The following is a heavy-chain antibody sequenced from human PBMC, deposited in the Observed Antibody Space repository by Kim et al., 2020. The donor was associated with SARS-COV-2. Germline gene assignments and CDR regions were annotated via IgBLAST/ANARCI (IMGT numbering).Heavy chain of an antibody. CDR1: GFTFSYYA. J-gene: IGHJ3*02. V-gene: IGHV3-23*01. D-gene: IGHD6-19*01. CDR2: ISGSGDST. CDR3: AKDGSGWAFDI. Sequence: GGSLRLSCAVSGFTFSYYAMSWVRQAPGKGLEWVSGISGSGDSTWYPDSVKGRFTISRDNSKNTLYLQMNSLRAEDTAVYYCAKDGSGWAFDIWGQGTMVTVSS.